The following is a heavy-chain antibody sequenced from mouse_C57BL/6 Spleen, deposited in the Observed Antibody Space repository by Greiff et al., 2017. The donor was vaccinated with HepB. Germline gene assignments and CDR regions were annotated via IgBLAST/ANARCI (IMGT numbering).Heavy chain of an antibody. V-gene: IGHV2-9-1*01. D-gene: IGHD1-1*01. Sequence: QVQLKESGPGLVAPSQSLSITCTVSGFSLTSYAISWVRQPPGKGLEWLGVIWTGGGTNYNSALKSRLSISKDNSKSQVILKMNSLQTDDTARYDCYRNHYYGSSYGAMDYWGQGTSVTVSS. CDR3: YRNHYYGSSYGAMDY. CDR1: GFSLTSYA. J-gene: IGHJ4*01. CDR2: IWTGGGT.